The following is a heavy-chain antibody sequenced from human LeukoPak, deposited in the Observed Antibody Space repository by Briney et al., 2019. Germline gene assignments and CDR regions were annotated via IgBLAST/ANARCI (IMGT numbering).Heavy chain of an antibody. CDR2: INHSGST. V-gene: IGHV4-34*01. J-gene: IGHJ4*02. CDR3: ARGPRAPDPFDY. CDR1: GGSFSGYY. Sequence: SETLSLTCAVYGGSFSGYYWSWIRQPPGKGLEWIGEINHSGSTNYNPSLKSRVTISVDTSKNQFSLKLSSVTAADTAVYYCARGPRAPDPFDYWGQGTLVTVSS.